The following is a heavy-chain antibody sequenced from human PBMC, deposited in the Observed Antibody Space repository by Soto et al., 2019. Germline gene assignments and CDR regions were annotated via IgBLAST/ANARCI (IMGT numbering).Heavy chain of an antibody. J-gene: IGHJ6*02. D-gene: IGHD6-19*01. Sequence: QVQLVESGGGVVQPGRSLRLSCAASGFTFSSYAMHWVRQAPGKGLEWVAVISYDGSNKYYADSVKGRFTISRDNSKNTLYLQMNSLRAEDTAVYYCARDQGWYGRGDYGIDVWGQGTTVTVSS. CDR1: GFTFSSYA. CDR2: ISYDGSNK. V-gene: IGHV3-30-3*01. CDR3: ARDQGWYGRGDYGIDV.